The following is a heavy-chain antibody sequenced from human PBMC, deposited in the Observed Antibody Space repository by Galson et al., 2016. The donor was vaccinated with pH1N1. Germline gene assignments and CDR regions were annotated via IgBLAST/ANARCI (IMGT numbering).Heavy chain of an antibody. V-gene: IGHV3-7*05. D-gene: IGHD2-15*01. J-gene: IGHJ6*02. CDR2: IKRDGSEK. CDR3: TRRYCRGGDCFSYYYHYYAMDV. CDR1: GFTFSSYW. Sequence: SLRLSCAASGFTFSSYWMNWVRQAPGKGLEWVANIKRDGSEKYYVDSVKGRFTISRDNAKNSLYLQMNSLRVEDTAVYYFTRRYCRGGDCFSYYYHYYAMDVWGQGTTVTVSS.